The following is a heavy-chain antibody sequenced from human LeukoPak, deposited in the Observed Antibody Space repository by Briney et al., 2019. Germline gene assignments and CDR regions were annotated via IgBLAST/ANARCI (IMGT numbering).Heavy chain of an antibody. CDR3: ARGIAARPLHYYYGMDV. CDR2: IWYDGSNK. V-gene: IGHV3-33*01. Sequence: GRSLRLSCAASGFTFSSYGMHWVRQAPGKGLEWVAVIWYDGSNKYYADSVKGRFTISRDNSKNTLYLQMNSLRAEDTAVYYCARGIAARPLHYYYGMDVWGQGTTVTVSS. D-gene: IGHD6-6*01. CDR1: GFTFSSYG. J-gene: IGHJ6*02.